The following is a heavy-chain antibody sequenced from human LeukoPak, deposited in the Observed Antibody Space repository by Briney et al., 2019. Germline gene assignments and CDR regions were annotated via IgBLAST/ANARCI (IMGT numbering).Heavy chain of an antibody. D-gene: IGHD2-2*01. Sequence: SETLSLTCNVSGVSVSDGRYYWTWIRQHPGKGLEWIGHKYYSGSAKYNPSLKSRLTISIDTSKNQFSLQLSSVTAADTATYYCATPYCSGISCLDVFNMWGQGTRVTVSS. J-gene: IGHJ3*02. CDR3: ATPYCSGISCLDVFNM. CDR2: KYYSGSA. V-gene: IGHV4-31*03. CDR1: GVSVSDGRYY.